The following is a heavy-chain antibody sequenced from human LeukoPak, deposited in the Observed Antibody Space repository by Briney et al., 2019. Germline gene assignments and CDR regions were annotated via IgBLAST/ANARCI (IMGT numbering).Heavy chain of an antibody. D-gene: IGHD3/OR15-3a*01. J-gene: IGHJ5*02. Sequence: SETLSLTCTVSDGSISTYYWSWIRQPARKGLEWIGRIYTTGSTNYNPSLKSRVTMSVDTSKNQLSLKLTSVTAADTAVYYCARGGLPRENWFDPWGQGTLVTVSS. CDR1: DGSISTYY. V-gene: IGHV4-4*07. CDR2: IYTTGST. CDR3: ARGGLPRENWFDP.